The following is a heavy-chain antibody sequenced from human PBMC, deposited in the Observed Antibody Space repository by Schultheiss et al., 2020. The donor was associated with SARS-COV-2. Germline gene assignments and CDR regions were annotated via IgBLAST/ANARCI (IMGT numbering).Heavy chain of an antibody. CDR2: ISSSSSYI. CDR3: ARDVLVGARWYYYMDV. D-gene: IGHD1-26*01. J-gene: IGHJ6*03. CDR1: GFTFSSYS. V-gene: IGHV3-21*01. Sequence: GGSLRLSCAASGFTFSSYSMNWVRQAPGKGLEWVSSISSSSSYIYYADSVKGRFTISRDNAKNSLYLQMNSLRAEDTAVYYCARDVLVGARWYYYMDVWGKGTTVTVSS.